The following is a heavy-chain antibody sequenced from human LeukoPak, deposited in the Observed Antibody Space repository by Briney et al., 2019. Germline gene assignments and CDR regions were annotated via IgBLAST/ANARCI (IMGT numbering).Heavy chain of an antibody. CDR1: GFTFSSYS. V-gene: IGHV3-21*01. J-gene: IGHJ5*02. D-gene: IGHD6-13*01. CDR3: ARGTSSRPLGFDP. CDR2: ISSSSSYI. Sequence: GGSLRLSCAASGFTFSSYSMNWVRHAPGKGLEWVSSISSSSSYIYYADSVKGRFTISRDNAKNSLYLQMNSLRAEDTAVYYCARGTSSRPLGFDPWGQGTLVTVSS.